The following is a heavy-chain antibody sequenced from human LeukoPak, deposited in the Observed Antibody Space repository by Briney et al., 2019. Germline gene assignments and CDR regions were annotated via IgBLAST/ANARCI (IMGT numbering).Heavy chain of an antibody. V-gene: IGHV4-39*01. CDR3: ARHILEEHWFDP. CDR1: GGSITTSDNY. CDR2: VHNSGST. D-gene: IGHD1-1*01. Sequence: PSETLSLTCIASGGSITTSDNYWGWIRQPPGKGLEWIGAVHNSGSTYYNPSLKRRFSISIDTSKNQFSLKATSVTGADPAVYYCARHILEEHWFDPWGLGTLVIVSS. J-gene: IGHJ5*02.